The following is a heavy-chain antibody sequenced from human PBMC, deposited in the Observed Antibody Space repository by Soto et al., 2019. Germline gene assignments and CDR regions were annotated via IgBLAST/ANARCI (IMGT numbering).Heavy chain of an antibody. V-gene: IGHV3-23*01. Sequence: VQLLESGGDLVQPGGSLRLSCFASGFILNNNAMSWFRQAPGKGLGWVSTIGGTDGDSDGVPWYEDSVKGRFTISRDSSANTLFLHMDNLRAEDSALYYCVKRGRNWGAFDFWGQGTTVVVSS. J-gene: IGHJ3*01. CDR1: GFILNNNA. CDR3: VKRGRNWGAFDF. D-gene: IGHD7-27*01. CDR2: IGGTDGDSDGVP.